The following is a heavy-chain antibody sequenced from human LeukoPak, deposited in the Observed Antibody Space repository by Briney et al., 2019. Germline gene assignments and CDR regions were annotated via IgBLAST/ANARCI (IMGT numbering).Heavy chain of an antibody. D-gene: IGHD3-22*01. CDR2: ISYDGSNK. V-gene: IGHV3-30*18. CDR3: AKNYDSSGAFDI. CDR1: GFTFSSYG. Sequence: GSLRLSCAASGFTFSSYGMHWVRQAPGKGLEWVAVISYDGSNKYYADSVKGRFTISRDNSKNTLYLQMNSLRAEDTAVYYCAKNYDSSGAFDIWGQGTMVTVSS. J-gene: IGHJ3*02.